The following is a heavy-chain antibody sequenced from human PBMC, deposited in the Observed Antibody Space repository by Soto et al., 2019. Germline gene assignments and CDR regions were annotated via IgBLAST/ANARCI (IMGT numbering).Heavy chain of an antibody. Sequence: EVLLVESGGDLVEPGGSLRLSCAASGITFSKAWMNWVRQAPGKGLEYIGRIRSKTDGGTTEYAAPVEGRFTISRDDSKNTLYLQMGGLKTEDTAVYYCTTTRPGTNVFDNWGQGTLVTVSS. V-gene: IGHV3-15*01. J-gene: IGHJ3*02. CDR2: IRSKTDGGTT. D-gene: IGHD6-13*01. CDR3: TTTRPGTNVFDN. CDR1: GITFSKAW.